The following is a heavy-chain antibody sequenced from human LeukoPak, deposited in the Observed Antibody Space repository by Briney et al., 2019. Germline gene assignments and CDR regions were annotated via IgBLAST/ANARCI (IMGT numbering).Heavy chain of an antibody. CDR3: ARATYYDFWSGPLLGY. Sequence: SETLSLTCTVSGGSISSSSYYWGWIRQPLGKGLEWIGSIYYSGSTYYNPSLKSRVTISVDTSKNQFSLKLSSVTAADTAVYYCARATYYDFWSGPLLGYWGQGTLVTVSS. D-gene: IGHD3-3*01. V-gene: IGHV4-39*01. CDR1: GGSISSSSYY. CDR2: IYYSGST. J-gene: IGHJ4*02.